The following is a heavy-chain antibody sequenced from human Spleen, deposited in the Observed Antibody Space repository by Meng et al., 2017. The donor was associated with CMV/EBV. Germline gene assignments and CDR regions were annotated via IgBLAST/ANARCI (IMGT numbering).Heavy chain of an antibody. Sequence: GSISRSRYYWGWIRQPPGKGLEWIGSIYYSGSTYYNPSLKSRVTISVDTSKNQFSLKLSSVTAADTAVYYCARQRYNWNYQPWLDPWGQGTLVTVSS. CDR2: IYYSGST. CDR1: GSISRSRYY. J-gene: IGHJ5*02. CDR3: ARQRYNWNYQPWLDP. V-gene: IGHV4-39*01. D-gene: IGHD1-7*01.